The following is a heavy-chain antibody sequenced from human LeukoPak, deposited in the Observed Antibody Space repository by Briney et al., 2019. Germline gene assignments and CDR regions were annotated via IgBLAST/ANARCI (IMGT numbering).Heavy chain of an antibody. CDR3: ARLGVGYNFGYPYYFYMDV. CDR1: GVSISSSSNY. J-gene: IGHJ6*03. V-gene: IGHV4-39*01. CDR2: IYYSGST. Sequence: SETLSLTCTVSGVSISSSSNYWGWIRQPPGKGLEWIGHIYYSGSTYYNSSLKSRVTISVDTSKNQFSQELRSVTAADTAVYYCARLGVGYNFGYPYYFYMDVWGKGTTVTGSS. D-gene: IGHD5-18*01.